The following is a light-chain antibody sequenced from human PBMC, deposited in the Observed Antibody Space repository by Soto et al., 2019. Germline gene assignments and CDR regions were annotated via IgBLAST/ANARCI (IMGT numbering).Light chain of an antibody. J-gene: IGLJ3*02. V-gene: IGLV1-44*01. CDR1: TSNIGSNS. Sequence: QSVLTQPPSASGTPGQSVTISCSGSTSNIGSNSVHWYQHLPGMSPKLLIYNNNQRPSGAPERFSGSKSGTSASLAISGLQSDDESDYYCTAWDDRLTALVFGGGTKLTVL. CDR3: TAWDDRLTALV. CDR2: NNN.